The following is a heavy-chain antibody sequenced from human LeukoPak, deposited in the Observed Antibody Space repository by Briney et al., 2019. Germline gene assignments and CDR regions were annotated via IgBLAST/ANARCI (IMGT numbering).Heavy chain of an antibody. CDR3: AKDVATAAGTFY. J-gene: IGHJ4*02. CDR1: GFTFDDYA. V-gene: IGHV3-43*02. CDR2: ISGDGGST. Sequence: GGSLRLSCAASGFTFDDYAMRWVRQAPGKGLEWVSLISGDGGSTYYADSVKGRFTISRDNSKNSLYLQMNSLRTEDTALYYRAKDVATAAGTFYWGQGTLVTVSS. D-gene: IGHD6-13*01.